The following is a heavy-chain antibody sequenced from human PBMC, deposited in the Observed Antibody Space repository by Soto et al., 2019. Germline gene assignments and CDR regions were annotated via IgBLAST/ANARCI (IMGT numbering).Heavy chain of an antibody. D-gene: IGHD6-6*01. Sequence: EVQVVESGGGLVKPGGSLRLSCAVAGFTFSRNSMTWVRQAPGKGLEWVSSISSSGSYIFYADSVKGRFTISRDNAKNSRYRQMNSLRAEDTAVYYFATDLSARWWGQGTLVTVSS. J-gene: IGHJ4*02. CDR3: ATDLSARW. CDR1: GFTFSRNS. CDR2: ISSSGSYI. V-gene: IGHV3-21*01.